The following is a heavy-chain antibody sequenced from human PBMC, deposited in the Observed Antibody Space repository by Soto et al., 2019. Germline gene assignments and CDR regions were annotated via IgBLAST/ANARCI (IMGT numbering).Heavy chain of an antibody. CDR1: GGSISSGSYH. J-gene: IGHJ4*02. Sequence: SEPLSLTCTVSGGSISSGSYHWSWIRQHPGKGLEWIGNIYYSGSSYYHPSLKSRATISIDTSKDQFSLRLGSVTAADTAVYYCARVEGSSYYFRHDCWGRGTLVTVSS. CDR2: IYYSGSS. V-gene: IGHV4-31*03. CDR3: ARVEGSSYYFRHDC. D-gene: IGHD1-26*01.